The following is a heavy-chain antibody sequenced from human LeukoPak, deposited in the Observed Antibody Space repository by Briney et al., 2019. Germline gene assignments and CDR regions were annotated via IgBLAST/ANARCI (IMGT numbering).Heavy chain of an antibody. Sequence: SETLSLTCAVYGGSFSGYYWSWIRQPPGKGLEWIGETSYSGSTNYNPTLESRVTISVDTSKNQFSLKVNSVTAADTAVYFCARKYCSTTSCSYGFDIWGQGTMVSVSS. D-gene: IGHD2-2*01. CDR2: TSYSGST. V-gene: IGHV4-34*01. J-gene: IGHJ3*02. CDR3: ARKYCSTTSCSYGFDI. CDR1: GGSFSGYY.